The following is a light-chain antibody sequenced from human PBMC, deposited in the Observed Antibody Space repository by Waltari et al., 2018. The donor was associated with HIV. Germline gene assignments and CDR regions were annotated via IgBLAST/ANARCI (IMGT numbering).Light chain of an antibody. CDR2: EVS. CDR1: RSDVGTYNL. CDR3: AFYTSTNTQYV. V-gene: IGLV2-14*02. Sequence: QSALTQPASVSGSPGQSITISCTGTRSDVGTYNLVSWYQPPPGEAPKLILFEVSERPSGVPNRFAGYKSGNAASLTISGLQDADEGDYYCAFYTSTNTQYVFGTGTTVTVL. J-gene: IGLJ1*01.